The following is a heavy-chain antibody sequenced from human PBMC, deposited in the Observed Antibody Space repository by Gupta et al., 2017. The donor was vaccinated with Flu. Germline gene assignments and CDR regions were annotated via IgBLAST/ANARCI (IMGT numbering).Heavy chain of an antibody. V-gene: IGHV3-9*01. CDR1: GFKFVDYA. CDR2: ISWSSGKI. D-gene: IGHD6-19*01. CDR3: ARDTAQTPGMEVSGLDY. J-gene: IGHJ4*02. Sequence: EVQLAESGGGVVQSGRSLSLSCVASGFKFVDYAIPWVRQVPGKGLEWVSGISWSSGKIVYEDSGKGRFTISRDNAKNSLELQMNSLRHEEKDLYYCARDTAQTPGMEVSGLDYWGQGPLVNVSS.